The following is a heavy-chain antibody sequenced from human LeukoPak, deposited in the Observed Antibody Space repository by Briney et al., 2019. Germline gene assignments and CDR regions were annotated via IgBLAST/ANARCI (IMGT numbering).Heavy chain of an antibody. J-gene: IGHJ4*02. CDR2: IYYSGST. CDR1: GGSISSYY. V-gene: IGHV4-59*01. Sequence: SETLSLTCTVSGGSISSYYWSWIRQPPGKGLEWIGYIYYSGSTNYNPSLESRVTISVDTSKNQFSLKLSSVTAADTAAYYCARVMTTVTTFFDYWGQGTLVTVSS. CDR3: ARVMTTVTTFFDY. D-gene: IGHD4-17*01.